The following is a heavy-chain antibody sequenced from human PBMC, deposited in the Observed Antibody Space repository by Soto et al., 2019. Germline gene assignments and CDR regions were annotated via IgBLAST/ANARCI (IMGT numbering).Heavy chain of an antibody. J-gene: IGHJ4*02. V-gene: IGHV3-48*02. CDR3: ARDLPIYFDY. CDR1: GFTFSSYS. CDR2: ISSSSTI. Sequence: GGSLRLSCAASGFTFSSYSMNWVRQAPGKGLEWVSYISSSSTIYYADSVKGRFTISRDNAKNSLYLQMNSLRDEDTAVYYCARDLPIYFDYWGQGTLVTVSS. D-gene: IGHD3-3*01.